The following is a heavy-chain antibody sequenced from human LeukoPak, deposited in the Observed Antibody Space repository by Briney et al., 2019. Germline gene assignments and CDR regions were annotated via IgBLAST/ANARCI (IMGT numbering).Heavy chain of an antibody. CDR3: VRGYSFGPYGMDV. Sequence: GGSLRLSCSASGFPFSSYAMHWVRQAPGKGLEYVSAISDSGGSTYYADSVKGRFTISRDNSKNTLYLQMSSLRAEDTAVYFCVRGYSFGPYGMDVWGQGTTVTVTS. D-gene: IGHD2-15*01. J-gene: IGHJ6*02. CDR2: ISDSGGST. V-gene: IGHV3-64D*09. CDR1: GFPFSSYA.